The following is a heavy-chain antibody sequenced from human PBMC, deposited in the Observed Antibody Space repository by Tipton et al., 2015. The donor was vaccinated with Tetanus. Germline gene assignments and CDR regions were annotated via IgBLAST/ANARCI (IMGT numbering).Heavy chain of an antibody. D-gene: IGHD2/OR15-2a*01. CDR3: ARAAGFLGLTHDF. CDR2: IYQTGTT. V-gene: IGHV4-30-4*01. Sequence: QSLRLSCTVSGASFSSGDYYWSWIRKPPGKDLEWIGYIYQTGTTYYNPSLKGRVTISMDRSNTQFSLRLDSLTAADTAVYYCARAAGFLGLTHDFWGRGTLVSVSS. CDR1: GASFSSGDYY. J-gene: IGHJ4*02.